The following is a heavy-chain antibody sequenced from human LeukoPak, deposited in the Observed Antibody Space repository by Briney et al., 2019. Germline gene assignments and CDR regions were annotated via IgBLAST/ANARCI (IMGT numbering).Heavy chain of an antibody. Sequence: PSQTLSLTCAVSGGSISSGGYYWSWIRQPAGKGLEWIGRIYISGNTNHNPSLQSRVTMSVDTSKNQFSLKLSSVTAADTAVYYCARETSSSWYIGSYMDVWGKGTTVTISS. CDR3: ARETSSSWYIGSYMDV. D-gene: IGHD6-13*01. J-gene: IGHJ6*03. V-gene: IGHV4-61*02. CDR1: GGSISSGGYY. CDR2: IYISGNT.